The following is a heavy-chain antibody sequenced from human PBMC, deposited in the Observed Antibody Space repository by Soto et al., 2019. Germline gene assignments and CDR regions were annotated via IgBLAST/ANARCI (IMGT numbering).Heavy chain of an antibody. CDR3: ARGRVSDY. D-gene: IGHD2-21*01. CDR1: GGSFSGYY. V-gene: IGHV4-34*01. CDR2: INHSGST. Sequence: SDTLSRTCAVYGGSFSGYYWSWIRQPPGKGLEWIGEINHSGSTNYNPSLKSRVTISVDTSKNQFSLKLSSVTAADTAVYYCARGRVSDYWGQGTLVTVSS. J-gene: IGHJ4*02.